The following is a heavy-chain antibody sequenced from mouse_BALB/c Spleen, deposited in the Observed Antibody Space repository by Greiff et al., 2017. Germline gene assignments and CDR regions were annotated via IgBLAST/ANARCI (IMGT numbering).Heavy chain of an antibody. CDR3: ARKSRYYPYAMDY. V-gene: IGHV1-69*02. D-gene: IGHD2-3*01. CDR1: GYTFTSYW. CDR2: IDPSDSYT. J-gene: IGHJ4*01. Sequence: QVQLQQPGAELVKPGASVKLSCKASGYTFTSYWMHWVKQRPGQGLEWIGEIDPSDSYTNYNQKFKGKATLTVDKSSSTAYMQLSSLTSEDSAVYYCARKSRYYPYAMDYWGQGTSVTVSS.